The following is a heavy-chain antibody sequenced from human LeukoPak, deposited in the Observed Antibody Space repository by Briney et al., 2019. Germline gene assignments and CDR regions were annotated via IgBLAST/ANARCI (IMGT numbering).Heavy chain of an antibody. D-gene: IGHD3-3*02. V-gene: IGHV4-39*07. J-gene: IGHJ4*02. CDR2: ISFSGST. CDR1: GGSISSYY. CDR3: ARINGGI. Sequence: KTSETLSLTCTVSGGSISSYYWGWIRQPPGKGLEWIGSISFSGSTYYNPSLKSRATVSRDTSKNQFSLRLSSVTAADTAVYYCARINGGIWGQGILVTVSS.